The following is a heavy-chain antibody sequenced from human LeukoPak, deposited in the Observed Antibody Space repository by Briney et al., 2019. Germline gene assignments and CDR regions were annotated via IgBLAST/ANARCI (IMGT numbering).Heavy chain of an antibody. CDR1: GFTFSSYA. Sequence: GRSLRLSCAASGFTFSSYAMHWVRQAPGKGLEWMAVISYDGSNKYYADSVKGRFTISRDNSKNTLYLQMNSLRAEDTAVYYCARDPWGDYSLDYWGQGTLVTVSS. D-gene: IGHD4-11*01. J-gene: IGHJ4*02. CDR2: ISYDGSNK. V-gene: IGHV3-30-3*01. CDR3: ARDPWGDYSLDY.